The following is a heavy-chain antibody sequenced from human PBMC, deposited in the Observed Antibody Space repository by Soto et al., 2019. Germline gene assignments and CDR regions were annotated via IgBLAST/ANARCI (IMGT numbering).Heavy chain of an antibody. D-gene: IGHD3-22*01. CDR3: ASAFNYYDSSADLSDY. CDR1: GFTFSSYS. V-gene: IGHV3-21*01. J-gene: IGHJ4*02. Sequence: EVQLVESGGGLVKPGGSPRLSCAASGFTFSSYSMNWVRQAPGKGLEWVSSISSSSSYIYYADSVKGRFTISRDNAKNSLYLQMNSLRAEDTAVYYCASAFNYYDSSADLSDYWGQGTLVTVSS. CDR2: ISSSSSYI.